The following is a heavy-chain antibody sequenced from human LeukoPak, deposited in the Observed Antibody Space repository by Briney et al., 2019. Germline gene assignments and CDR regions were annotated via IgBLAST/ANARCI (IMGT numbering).Heavy chain of an antibody. J-gene: IGHJ3*02. CDR2: IDPSDSYT. D-gene: IGHD3-22*01. V-gene: IGHV5-10-1*01. CDR3: ARHDYDTLSAFDI. CDR1: GFRFTSYY. Sequence: GESLKISFKGSGFRFTSYYITWVRQMPGKGLEWMGRIDPSDSYTNYSPSFQGHVTISADKSISTAYLQWSSLKASDTAMYYCARHDYDTLSAFDIWGQGIMVTVSS.